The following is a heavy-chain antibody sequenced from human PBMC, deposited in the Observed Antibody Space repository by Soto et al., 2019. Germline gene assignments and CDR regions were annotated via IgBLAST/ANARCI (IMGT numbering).Heavy chain of an antibody. CDR2: INHSGST. V-gene: IGHV4-34*01. CDR3: ARVAVRGVFDY. J-gene: IGHJ4*02. CDR1: GGSFSGYY. Sequence: SETLSLTCAVYGGSFSGYYWSWIRQPPGKGLEWIGEINHSGSTNYNPSLKSRVTISVDTSKNQFSLKLSSVTAADTAVYYCARVAVRGVFDYWGQGALVTVSS. D-gene: IGHD3-10*01.